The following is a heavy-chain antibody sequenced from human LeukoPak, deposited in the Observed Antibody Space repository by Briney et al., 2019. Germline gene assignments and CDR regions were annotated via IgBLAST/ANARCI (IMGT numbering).Heavy chain of an antibody. CDR2: ISTSGTTI. CDR1: GFTFSDYY. CDR3: ASRIVGTPDYFDY. V-gene: IGHV3-11*04. Sequence: TGGSLRLSCAASGFTFSDYYMTWIRQAPGKGLEWVSFISTSGTTIYYADSVKGRFTISRDNAKNSLYLQMNSLRVEDTAVYYCASRIVGTPDYFDYWGQGTLVTVSS. J-gene: IGHJ4*02. D-gene: IGHD1-26*01.